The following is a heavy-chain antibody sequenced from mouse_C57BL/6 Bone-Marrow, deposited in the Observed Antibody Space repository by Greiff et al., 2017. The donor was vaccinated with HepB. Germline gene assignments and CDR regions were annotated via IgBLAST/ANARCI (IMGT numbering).Heavy chain of an antibody. CDR1: GYTFTSYW. J-gene: IGHJ3*01. V-gene: IGHV1-64*01. D-gene: IGHD4-1*01. CDR2: IHPNSGST. CDR3: ARLGAWFAY. Sequence: VQWVESGAELVKPGASVKLSCKASGYTFTSYWMHWVKQRPGQGLEWIGMIHPNSGSTNYNEKFKSKATLTVDKSSSTAYMQLSSLTSEDSAVYYCARLGAWFAYWGQGTLVTVSA.